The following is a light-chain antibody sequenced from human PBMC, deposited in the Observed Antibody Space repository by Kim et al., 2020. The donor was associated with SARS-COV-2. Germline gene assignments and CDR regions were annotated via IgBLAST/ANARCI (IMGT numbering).Light chain of an antibody. V-gene: IGKV1-8*01. CDR1: QHTSTY. J-gene: IGKJ4*01. Sequence: ASRGDRVTISCGGSQHTSTYLAWYQHKPGKAPSLLIHTASILQSVVPSRFSGSGYGTDFTLTISCLQSEDFATYYCQQYYSYPLTFGGGTKVDIK. CDR3: QQYYSYPLT. CDR2: TAS.